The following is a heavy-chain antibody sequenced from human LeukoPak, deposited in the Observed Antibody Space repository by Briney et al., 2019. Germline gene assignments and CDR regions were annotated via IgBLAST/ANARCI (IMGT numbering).Heavy chain of an antibody. V-gene: IGHV3-23*01. J-gene: IGHJ4*02. CDR1: GFTFTSYA. Sequence: GGSLRLSCAASGFTFTSYAMSWVRQAPGKGLEWVSAISGSGRDSYYADSVRGRFTISRDNSKNTLYLQMSSLRAEDTALYYCAKKRESSLTSFDNWGQGTLVTVSS. CDR2: ISGSGRDS. D-gene: IGHD2/OR15-2a*01. CDR3: AKKRESSLTSFDN.